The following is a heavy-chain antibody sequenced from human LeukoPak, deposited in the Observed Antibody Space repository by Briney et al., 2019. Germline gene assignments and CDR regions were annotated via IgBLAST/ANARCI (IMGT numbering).Heavy chain of an antibody. J-gene: IGHJ4*02. Sequence: GGSLRLSCAASGFIFRNYAMSWVRQAPGKGPEWVSAITGSGDTTYYADSVKGRFTISRDNSKNTLYVEMNTLRAEDTAVYYCAKWGDYDILTGYYVSDFWGQGTLVTVSS. CDR2: ITGSGDTT. CDR3: AKWGDYDILTGYYVSDF. D-gene: IGHD3-9*01. CDR1: GFIFRNYA. V-gene: IGHV3-23*01.